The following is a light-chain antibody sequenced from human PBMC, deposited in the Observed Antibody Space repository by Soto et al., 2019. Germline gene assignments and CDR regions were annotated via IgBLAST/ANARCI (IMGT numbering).Light chain of an antibody. Sequence: QAVVTQPSSLSASPGASASLTCTLRSDINVGPYRIYWYQQKPGSRPQHLLTYKSDSDKQQGSGVLSRFSGSKDASANAAILLISGLQSEDEADYYCMIWHSTAVVFGGGTKLTVL. CDR2: YKSDSDK. CDR3: MIWHSTAVV. CDR1: SDINVGPYR. J-gene: IGLJ2*01. V-gene: IGLV5-45*03.